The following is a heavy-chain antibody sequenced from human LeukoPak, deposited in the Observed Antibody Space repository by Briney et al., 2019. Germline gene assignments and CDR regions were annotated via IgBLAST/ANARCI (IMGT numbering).Heavy chain of an antibody. CDR2: IYYSGST. CDR1: GGSISSSSYY. J-gene: IGHJ4*02. CDR3: ASRYFDWLLRDDDY. Sequence: PSETLSLTCTVSGGSISSSSYYWGWIRQPPGKGLEWIGSIYYSGSTYYNPSLKSRVTISVDTSKNQFSLKLSSVTAADTAVYYCASRYFDWLLRDDDYWGQGTLVTVSS. V-gene: IGHV4-39*07. D-gene: IGHD3-9*01.